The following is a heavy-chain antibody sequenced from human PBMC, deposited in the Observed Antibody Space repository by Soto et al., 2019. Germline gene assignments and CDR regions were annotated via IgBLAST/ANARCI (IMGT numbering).Heavy chain of an antibody. CDR1: GFTFSSYA. CDR2: VSGSGVTT. Sequence: GGSLRLSCAASGFTFSSYAMSWVRQAPGKGLEWVSTVSGSGVTTYYADSVKGRFTISRDNSKSTLYLQMNSLRAEDTAVYYCAKGGIHFPGYWGRGTLVTVSS. J-gene: IGHJ4*02. D-gene: IGHD6-13*01. CDR3: AKGGIHFPGY. V-gene: IGHV3-23*01.